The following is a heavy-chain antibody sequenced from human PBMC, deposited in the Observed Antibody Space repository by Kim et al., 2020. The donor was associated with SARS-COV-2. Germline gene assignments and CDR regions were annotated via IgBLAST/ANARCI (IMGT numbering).Heavy chain of an antibody. V-gene: IGHV4-34*01. CDR3: ARNTTDY. CDR2: HSGST. Sequence: HSGSTKYNQSLKSRVTISVDTSKNQFSLKLSSVTAADTAVYYCARNTTDYWGQGTLVTVSS. D-gene: IGHD1-1*01. J-gene: IGHJ4*02.